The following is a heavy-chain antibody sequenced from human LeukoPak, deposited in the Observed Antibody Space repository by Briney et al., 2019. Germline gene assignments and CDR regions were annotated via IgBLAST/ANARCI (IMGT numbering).Heavy chain of an antibody. Sequence: SQTLSLTCAISGDSVSSNSAAWNWIRQSPSRGLEWLGRTYYRSKWYNDYAVSVKSRITINPDTSKNQFSLQLNSVTPEDTAVYYCARVPRLRGYSGHDLAAGGWFDPWGQGTLVTVSS. V-gene: IGHV6-1*01. D-gene: IGHD5-12*01. CDR3: ARVPRLRGYSGHDLAAGGWFDP. CDR2: TYYRSKWYN. CDR1: GDSVSSNSAA. J-gene: IGHJ5*02.